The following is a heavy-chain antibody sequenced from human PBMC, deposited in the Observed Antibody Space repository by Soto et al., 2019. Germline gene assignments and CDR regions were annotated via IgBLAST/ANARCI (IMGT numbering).Heavy chain of an antibody. Sequence: QVQLVESGGGVVQPGGSLRLSCAASGFTFSSYGMHWVRQAPGKGLEWVAVISYDGSNKYYADSVKGRFTISRDNSKNTLYLQMNSLRAEDTAVYYCANAMIGYWGQGTLVTVSS. J-gene: IGHJ4*02. CDR2: ISYDGSNK. V-gene: IGHV3-30*18. CDR3: ANAMIGY. CDR1: GFTFSSYG. D-gene: IGHD3-10*02.